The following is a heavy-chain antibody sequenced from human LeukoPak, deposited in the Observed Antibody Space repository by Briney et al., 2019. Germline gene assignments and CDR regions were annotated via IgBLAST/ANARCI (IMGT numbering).Heavy chain of an antibody. J-gene: IGHJ2*01. D-gene: IGHD5-12*01. Sequence: GGSLRLSCAASGFTFSSYAMSWVRQAPGKGLEWVSAISGSGGSTYYADSVKGRFTISRDNSKNTLYLQMNSLRAEDTAVYYCAKDKYGWLSLDWYFDLWGRGTLVTVSS. CDR2: ISGSGGST. CDR3: AKDKYGWLSLDWYFDL. CDR1: GFTFSSYA. V-gene: IGHV3-23*01.